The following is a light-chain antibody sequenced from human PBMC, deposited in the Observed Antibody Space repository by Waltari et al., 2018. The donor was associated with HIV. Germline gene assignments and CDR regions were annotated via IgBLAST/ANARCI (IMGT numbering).Light chain of an antibody. CDR3: AAWDDSLNGVV. V-gene: IGLV1-44*01. CDR2: SNN. CDR1: SSNIGSNT. J-gene: IGLJ2*01. Sequence: QSVLTQPPSASGAPGQRLTISCPGSSSNIGSNTVTWHQQLPGPAPKLLYYSNNRPPSGLAGRFAGTKSGTSAALAIRGLQSEDEDDYYCAAWDDSLNGVVFGGGTKLTVL.